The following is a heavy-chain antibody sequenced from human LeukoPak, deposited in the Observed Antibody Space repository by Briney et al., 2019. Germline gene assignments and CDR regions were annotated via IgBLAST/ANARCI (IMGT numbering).Heavy chain of an antibody. J-gene: IGHJ6*02. CDR2: ISGSGGST. V-gene: IGHV3-23*01. CDR1: GFTFSSYA. D-gene: IGHD1-26*01. Sequence: PGGSLRLSCAASGFTFSSYAMSWVRQAPGKGLEWVSVISGSGGSTYYADSVKGRFTISRDNSKNTLYLQMNSLRAEDTAVYYCAKARSGSYYYYGMDVWGQGTTVTVSS. CDR3: AKARSGSYYYYGMDV.